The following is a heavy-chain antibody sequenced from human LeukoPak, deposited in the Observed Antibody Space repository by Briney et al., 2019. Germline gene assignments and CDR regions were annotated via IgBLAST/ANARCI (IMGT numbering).Heavy chain of an antibody. CDR3: AKAPISKDCSGGSCYLFDY. CDR1: GFTFNSYA. V-gene: IGHV3-23*01. D-gene: IGHD2-15*01. Sequence: GGSLRLSCAASGFTFNSYAMTWVRQAPGKGLEWVSSVSDSGDYTYYADSVKGRFTISRDNSKNTLYLQVNSLRAEDTAVYYCAKAPISKDCSGGSCYLFDYWGQGTLVTVSS. J-gene: IGHJ4*02. CDR2: VSDSGDYT.